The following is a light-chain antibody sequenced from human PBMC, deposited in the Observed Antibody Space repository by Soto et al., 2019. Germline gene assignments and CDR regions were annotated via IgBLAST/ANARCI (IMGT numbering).Light chain of an antibody. Sequence: QSVLTQPASVSGSPGQSITISCTGTSSDVGSYNLVSWYQQHPGKAPKLMIYEGSKRPSGVSNRFSGSKSGNTASLTISGLQAEDEADYYCCSYAGSSTFRVFGGGTKVTVL. CDR3: CSYAGSSTFRV. CDR2: EGS. J-gene: IGLJ3*02. CDR1: SSDVGSYNL. V-gene: IGLV2-23*03.